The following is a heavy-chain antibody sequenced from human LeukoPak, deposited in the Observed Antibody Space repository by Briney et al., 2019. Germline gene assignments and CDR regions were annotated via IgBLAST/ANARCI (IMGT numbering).Heavy chain of an antibody. CDR2: INHSGST. CDR3: AGIRCSTCAFDY. J-gene: IGHJ4*02. D-gene: IGHD2-15*01. V-gene: IGHV4-34*01. Sequence: PSETLSLTCAVYDGSFSNYYWTWIRQSPGKGLEWIGEINHSGSTNYNPSLKSRVTISVDTSKNQFSLNLSSVTAADTAVYYCAGIRCSTCAFDYWGQGTLVTVSS. CDR1: DGSFSNYY.